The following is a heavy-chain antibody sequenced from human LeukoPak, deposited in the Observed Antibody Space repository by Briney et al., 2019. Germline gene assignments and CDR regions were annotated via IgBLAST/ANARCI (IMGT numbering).Heavy chain of an antibody. CDR3: ARAEVPAAIKSGAFDI. D-gene: IGHD2-2*01. Sequence: PGRSLRLSCAASGFTFSSYGMHWVRQAPGKGLEWVAVIWDDGSNKYYADSVKGRFTISRDNSKNTLYLQMNSLRAEDTAVYYCARAEVPAAIKSGAFDIWGQGTMVTVSS. J-gene: IGHJ3*02. CDR1: GFTFSSYG. V-gene: IGHV3-33*01. CDR2: IWDDGSNK.